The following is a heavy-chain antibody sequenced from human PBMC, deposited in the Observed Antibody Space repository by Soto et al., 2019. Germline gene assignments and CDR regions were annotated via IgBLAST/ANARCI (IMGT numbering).Heavy chain of an antibody. V-gene: IGHV1-46*01. J-gene: IGHJ6*02. D-gene: IGHD3-16*01. Sequence: ASVKVSCKASGDSVSNDYLHWVRQAPGQGFEWLGLISPFGGATAYAQRFKGRVTVTMDKSPTSFYLELSSLRSDDTAVCYCAKGRGGKTVANFGMDVWGQGVTVTVSS. CDR2: ISPFGGAT. CDR3: AKGRGGKTVANFGMDV. CDR1: GDSVSNDY.